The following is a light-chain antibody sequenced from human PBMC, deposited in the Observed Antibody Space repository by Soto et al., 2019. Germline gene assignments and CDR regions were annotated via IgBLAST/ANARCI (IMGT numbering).Light chain of an antibody. CDR2: GAS. V-gene: IGKV3-20*01. J-gene: IGKJ2*01. CDR1: QSVSSY. CDR3: QQYNTSPFT. Sequence: EIVLTQSPGTLSLSPGERATLSCRASQSVSSYLAWYQENPGQAPRLLIYGASSRATGIPDGFSGSGSGTDFTLTISRLEPEDFALYYCQQYNTSPFTFGQGTKLEIK.